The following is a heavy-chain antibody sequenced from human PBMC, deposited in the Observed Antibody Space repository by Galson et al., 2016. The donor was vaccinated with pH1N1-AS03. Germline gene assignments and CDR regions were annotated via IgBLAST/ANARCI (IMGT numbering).Heavy chain of an antibody. CDR1: GFTFSNFG. V-gene: IGHV3-30*18. J-gene: IGHJ4*02. CDR2: ISTSGNDK. D-gene: IGHD3-16*02. CDR3: AKTTFGGVIVSGKMSLDY. Sequence: SLRLSCAASGFTFSNFGMHWVRQSPGKGLEWVEVISTSGNDKYYEDSGKGGFTISRDNSKSTLYLQLNSLRAEDTAVYYCAKTTFGGVIVSGKMSLDYWGQGTLVTVSS.